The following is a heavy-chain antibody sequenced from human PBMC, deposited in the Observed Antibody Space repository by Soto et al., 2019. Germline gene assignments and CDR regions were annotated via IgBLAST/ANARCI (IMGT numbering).Heavy chain of an antibody. D-gene: IGHD2-2*01. J-gene: IGHJ4*02. Sequence: SDTLSLTCTVSGGSISSYYWSWIRQPPGKGLEWIGYIYYSGSTNYNPSLKSRVTISVDTSKNQFSLKLSSVTAADTAVYYCASTGDCSSTSCYDFDYWGQGTLVTVS. CDR2: IYYSGST. V-gene: IGHV4-59*08. CDR3: ASTGDCSSTSCYDFDY. CDR1: GGSISSYY.